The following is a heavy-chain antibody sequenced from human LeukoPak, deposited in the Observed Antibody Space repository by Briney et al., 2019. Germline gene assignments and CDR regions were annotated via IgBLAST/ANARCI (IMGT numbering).Heavy chain of an antibody. V-gene: IGHV4-34*01. Sequence: SETLSLNCAVYGGSFSGYYWSWIRQPPGKGLEWIGEINHSGSTNYNPSLKSRVTMSVDSSRNQFSLKLSSVTAADTAVYYCARGPFCSGGSCWSGPRTGYFDYWGQGTLVTVSS. CDR3: ARGPFCSGGSCWSGPRTGYFDY. J-gene: IGHJ4*02. D-gene: IGHD2-15*01. CDR1: GGSFSGYY. CDR2: INHSGST.